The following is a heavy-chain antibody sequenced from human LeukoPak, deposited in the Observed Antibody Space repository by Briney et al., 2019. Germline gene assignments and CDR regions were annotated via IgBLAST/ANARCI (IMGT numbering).Heavy chain of an antibody. CDR3: GRIGSSGWYDSDY. J-gene: IGHJ4*02. D-gene: IGHD6-19*01. V-gene: IGHV4-38-2*01. CDR2: IYHRGST. Sequence: SETLSLTCAVSGYSISSGYYWGWIRQPPGKGLEWIGSIYHRGSTHYNPSLKSRVTISVDTSKNQFSLKLSSVTAADTAVYYCGRIGSSGWYDSDYWGQGTLVTVSS. CDR1: GYSISSGYY.